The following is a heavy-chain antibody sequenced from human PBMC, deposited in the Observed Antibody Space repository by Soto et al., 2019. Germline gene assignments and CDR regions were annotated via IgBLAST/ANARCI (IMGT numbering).Heavy chain of an antibody. J-gene: IGHJ4*02. CDR2: ISYDGSNK. V-gene: IGHV3-30-3*01. CDR1: GFTFSSYA. Sequence: GGSLRLSCAASGFTFSSYAMHWVRQAPGKGPEWVAVISYDGSNKYYADSVKGRFTISRDNSKNTLYLQMNSLRAEDTAVYYCARAKARPGDYFDYWGQGTLVTVSS. D-gene: IGHD6-6*01. CDR3: ARAKARPGDYFDY.